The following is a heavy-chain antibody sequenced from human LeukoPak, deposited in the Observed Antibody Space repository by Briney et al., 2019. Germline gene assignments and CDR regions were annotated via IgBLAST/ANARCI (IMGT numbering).Heavy chain of an antibody. J-gene: IGHJ3*02. Sequence: SETLSLTCTVSGGSISSYYWSWIRQPPGKGLEWIGYIYYSGSTNYNPSLKSRVTISVDTSKNQFSLKLSSVTAADTAVYYCAGEDYFDTSGYASWRFDIWGQGTMVTVSS. CDR1: GGSISSYY. CDR2: IYYSGST. CDR3: AGEDYFDTSGYASWRFDI. V-gene: IGHV4-59*01. D-gene: IGHD3-22*01.